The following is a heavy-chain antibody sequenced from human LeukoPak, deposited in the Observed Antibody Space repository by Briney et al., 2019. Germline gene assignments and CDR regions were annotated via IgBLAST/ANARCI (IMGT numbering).Heavy chain of an antibody. V-gene: IGHV1-69*04. CDR1: GGTFSSYS. CDR3: ARDSCTNGVCYPYYYMDV. D-gene: IGHD2-8*01. J-gene: IGHJ6*03. CDR2: IIPILGIA. Sequence: SVKVSCKASGGTFSSYSIRWVRQAPGQGLEWMGRIIPILGIANYAQKFQGRVTITADKSTSTAYMELSSLRSEDTAVYYCARDSCTNGVCYPYYYMDVWGKGTTVTVSS.